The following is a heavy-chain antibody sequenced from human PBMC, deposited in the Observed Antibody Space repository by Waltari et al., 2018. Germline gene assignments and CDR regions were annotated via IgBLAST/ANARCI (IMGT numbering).Heavy chain of an antibody. CDR2: IKQDGSEK. V-gene: IGHV3-7*03. J-gene: IGHJ3*02. D-gene: IGHD5-12*01. CDR3: AKDAGMATIRAFDI. Sequence: EVQLVESGGGLVQPGGSLRLSCAASGFTFSSYWMSWVHQAPGKGLEWVANIKQDGSEKYYVDSVKGRFTISRDNAKNSLYLQMNSLRAEDTALYYCAKDAGMATIRAFDIWGQGTMVTVSS. CDR1: GFTFSSYW.